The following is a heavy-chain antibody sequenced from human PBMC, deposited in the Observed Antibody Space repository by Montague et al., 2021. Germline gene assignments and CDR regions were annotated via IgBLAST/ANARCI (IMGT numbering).Heavy chain of an antibody. CDR2: TYFTSKWSS. CDR1: GDSVSSTSAA. V-gene: IGHV6-1*01. D-gene: IGHD2-2*01. Sequence: CAISGDSVSSTSAAWNWIRQSPSRGLEWLGRTYFTSKWSSVYALSVKSRLIISPDTSKNQFSLRLMSVTPDDTAVYYCARAYCSSTSCYPIDYWSQGTLVNVSA. CDR3: ARAYCSSTSCYPIDY. J-gene: IGHJ4*02.